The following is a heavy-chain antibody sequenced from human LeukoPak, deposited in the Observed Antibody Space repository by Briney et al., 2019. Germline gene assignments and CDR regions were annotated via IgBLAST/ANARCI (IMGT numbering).Heavy chain of an antibody. CDR1: GFTFTSSD. Sequence: SVKVSCKASGFTFTSSDMQWVRQARGQRLEWIGWIVVGSGNTNYAQKLQERVTMTTDMSTSTAYMELSSLRSEDTAVYYCAAVALTPRIAVAGGYWGQGTLGTVSS. D-gene: IGHD6-19*01. V-gene: IGHV1-58*02. J-gene: IGHJ4*02. CDR3: AAVALTPRIAVAGGY. CDR2: IVVGSGNT.